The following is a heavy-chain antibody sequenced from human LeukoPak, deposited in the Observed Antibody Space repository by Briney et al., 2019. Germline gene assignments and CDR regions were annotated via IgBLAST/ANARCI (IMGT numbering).Heavy chain of an antibody. V-gene: IGHV4-4*02. Sequence: SGTLSLTCAVSGGSISSSNWWSWVRQPPGKGLEWIGEIYHSGSTNYNPSLKSRVTISVDKSKNQFSLKLSSVTAADTAVYYCRTYYYDSRANYFDYWGQGTLVTVSS. CDR2: IYHSGST. CDR3: RTYYYDSRANYFDY. CDR1: GGSISSSNW. J-gene: IGHJ4*02. D-gene: IGHD3-22*01.